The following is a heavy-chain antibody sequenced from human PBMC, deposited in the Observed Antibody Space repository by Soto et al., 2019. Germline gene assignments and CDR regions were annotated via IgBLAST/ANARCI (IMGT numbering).Heavy chain of an antibody. CDR2: ISYDGENQ. CDR3: VSPHSESSNAFDL. CDR1: GFRFSHYA. Sequence: GGSLRLSCAASGFRFSHYAMHWVRQPPGKGLDWVALISYDGENQYFTASVRGRFTIARDNSKTAVYLEMNNPRLEDTATYYCVSPHSESSNAFDLWGQGTVVTVSS. D-gene: IGHD3-10*01. J-gene: IGHJ4*02. V-gene: IGHV3-30*04.